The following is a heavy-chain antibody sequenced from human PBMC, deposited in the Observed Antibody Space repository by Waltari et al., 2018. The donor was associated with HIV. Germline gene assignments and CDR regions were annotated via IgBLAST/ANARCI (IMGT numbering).Heavy chain of an antibody. V-gene: IGHV3-33*06. CDR2: IWSDGYNK. D-gene: IGHD3-16*01. CDR1: GFTFISHG. CDR3: VKERGPFNGFDI. Sequence: QVYLMESGGGVLQPGGSLKLPCASSGFTFISHGMHWVRQAPGKGLEGVAVIWSDGYNKFYADSVRGRFTFSRDNSKYTLSLQMNSLRAEDTALYYCVKERGPFNGFDIWGQGTMVTVSS. J-gene: IGHJ3*02.